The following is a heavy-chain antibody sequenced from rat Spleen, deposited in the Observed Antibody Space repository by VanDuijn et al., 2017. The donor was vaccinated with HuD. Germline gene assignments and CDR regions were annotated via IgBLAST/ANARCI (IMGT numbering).Heavy chain of an antibody. CDR2: ISYDGGST. V-gene: IGHV5-20*01. CDR1: GFTFSDYY. D-gene: IGHD1-1*01. Sequence: EVQLVESGGGLVQPGRSLKLSCAASGFTFSDYYMAWVRQAPTKGLEWVASISYDGGSTYYRDSVKGRFTISRDNAKSSLYLQMDSLRSEDTATYYCTTAGTVVPYVMDAWGQGASVTVSS. J-gene: IGHJ4*01. CDR3: TTAGTVVPYVMDA.